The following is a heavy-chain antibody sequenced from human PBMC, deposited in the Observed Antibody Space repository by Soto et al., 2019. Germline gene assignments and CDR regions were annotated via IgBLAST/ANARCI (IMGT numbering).Heavy chain of an antibody. CDR1: GFSFVNYA. D-gene: IGHD6-19*01. CDR2: LSGSGTST. V-gene: IGHV3-23*01. J-gene: IGHJ4*02. CDR3: AKATTNGGWFNPFDS. Sequence: GGSLRLSCAASGFSFVNYAMNWVRQAPGKGLEWVSGLSGSGTSTYYADSVKGRFTISRDNSRDTLFLQMNSLTADDTAVYYCAKATTNGGWFNPFDSWGQGALVTVSS.